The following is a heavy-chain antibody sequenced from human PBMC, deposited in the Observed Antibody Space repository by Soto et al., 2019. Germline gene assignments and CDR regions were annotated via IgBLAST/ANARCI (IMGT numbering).Heavy chain of an antibody. CDR1: GYTFTSYY. CDR2: INPSGGSK. CDR3: AKSITGTTLAIDY. D-gene: IGHD1-7*01. V-gene: IGHV1-46*01. J-gene: IGHJ4*02. Sequence: ASVKVSCKASGYTFTSYYMHWVRQAPGQGLEWMGIINPSGGSKSYAQKFQGRVTMTRDTSTSTVYMELSSLRSEDTAVYYCAKSITGTTLAIDYWGQGTLVTVSS.